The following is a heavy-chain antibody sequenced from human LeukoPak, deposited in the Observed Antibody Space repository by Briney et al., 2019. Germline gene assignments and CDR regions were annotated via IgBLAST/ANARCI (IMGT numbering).Heavy chain of an antibody. CDR1: GFTFSNYW. J-gene: IGHJ4*02. CDR2: IDSSGSTI. V-gene: IGHV3-48*04. CDR3: ARTKEIATISYFDS. D-gene: IGHD5-24*01. Sequence: GGSLRLSCAASGFTFSNYWMHWVRQAPGKGLEWVSYIDSSGSTIHYADSVKGRFTISRDNAKNSLYLQMNSLRAEDTAVYYCARTKEIATISYFDSWGQGTLVTVSS.